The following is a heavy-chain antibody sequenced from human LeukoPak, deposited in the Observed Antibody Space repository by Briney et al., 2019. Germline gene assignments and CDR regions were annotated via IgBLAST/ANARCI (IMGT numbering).Heavy chain of an antibody. D-gene: IGHD3-9*01. CDR3: ARDSPRRVLRYFDWLSHPDAFDI. Sequence: GGSLRLSCAASGFTFSSYAMSWVRQAPGKGLEWVSSISSSSSYIYYADSVKGRFTISRDNAKNSLYLQMNSLRAEDTAVYYCARDSPRRVLRYFDWLSHPDAFDIWGQGTMVTVSS. V-gene: IGHV3-21*01. CDR1: GFTFSSYA. J-gene: IGHJ3*02. CDR2: ISSSSSYI.